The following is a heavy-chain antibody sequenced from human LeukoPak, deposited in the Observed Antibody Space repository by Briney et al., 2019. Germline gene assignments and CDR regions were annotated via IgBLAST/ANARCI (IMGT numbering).Heavy chain of an antibody. D-gene: IGHD6-13*01. V-gene: IGHV4-39*01. CDR1: GGSISSSSHS. J-gene: IGHJ5*02. CDR3: AQSLGSSNWIGNWFDP. CDR2: IYYTGRT. Sequence: SETLSLTCTVSGGSISSSSHSWGWIRQPPGKGLEWTGSIYYTGRTYYNPSLKNRVTISVDTSKNQFSLKLSSVTAADTAVYYCAQSLGSSNWIGNWFDPWGQGTLVTVSS.